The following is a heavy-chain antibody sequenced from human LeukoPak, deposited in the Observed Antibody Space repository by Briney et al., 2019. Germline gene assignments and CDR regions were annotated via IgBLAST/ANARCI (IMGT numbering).Heavy chain of an antibody. D-gene: IGHD5/OR15-5a*01. CDR1: GGSISSSSYY. V-gene: IGHV4-39*01. Sequence: SETLSLTCTVSGGSISSSSYYWGWIRQPPGKGLEWIGSIYYSGSTYYNPSLKSRVTISVDTSKNQFSLKLSSVTAADTAVYYCARQGMGVSTLNPRDFDYWGQGTLVTVSS. CDR2: IYYSGST. CDR3: ARQGMGVSTLNPRDFDY. J-gene: IGHJ4*02.